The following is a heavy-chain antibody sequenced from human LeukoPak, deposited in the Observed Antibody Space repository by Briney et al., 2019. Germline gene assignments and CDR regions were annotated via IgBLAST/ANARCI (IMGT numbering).Heavy chain of an antibody. V-gene: IGHV3-66*02. CDR2: INSGGST. D-gene: IGHD6-13*01. J-gene: IGHJ3*02. CDR1: GFTVSTNY. CDR3: AKDRIAGHDTFDI. Sequence: GGSLRLSCAASGFTVSTNYMSWVRQAPGKGLEWVSLINSGGSTYYADSVKGRFTVSRDNSKNTVYLQMNSLRAEDTAVYYCAKDRIAGHDTFDIWGQGTVVTVSS.